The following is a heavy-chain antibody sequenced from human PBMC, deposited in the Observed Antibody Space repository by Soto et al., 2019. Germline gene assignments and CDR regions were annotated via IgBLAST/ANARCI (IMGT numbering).Heavy chain of an antibody. CDR2: INPNSGGT. D-gene: IGHD4-17*01. V-gene: IGHV1-2*04. Sequence: ASVKVSCKASGYTFTGYYMHWVRQAPGQGLEWMGWINPNSGGTNYAQKFQGWVTMTRDTSISTAYMELSRLRSDDTAVYYCARAGHNDYGDPRDYYYGMDVWGQGTTVTVSS. CDR3: ARAGHNDYGDPRDYYYGMDV. J-gene: IGHJ6*02. CDR1: GYTFTGYY.